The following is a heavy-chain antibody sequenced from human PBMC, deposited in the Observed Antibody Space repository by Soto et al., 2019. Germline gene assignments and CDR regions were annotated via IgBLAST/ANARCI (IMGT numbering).Heavy chain of an antibody. V-gene: IGHV1-18*01. Sequence: SVKVSCKDSGYTFTSYGISWVRQAPGQGLEWMGWISAYNGNTNYAQKLQGRVTMTTDTSTSTAYMELRSLRSDDTAVYYCAIDYDILTGRDVWGQGTKVTVYS. CDR3: AIDYDILTGRDV. CDR1: GYTFTSYG. D-gene: IGHD3-9*01. CDR2: ISAYNGNT. J-gene: IGHJ6*02.